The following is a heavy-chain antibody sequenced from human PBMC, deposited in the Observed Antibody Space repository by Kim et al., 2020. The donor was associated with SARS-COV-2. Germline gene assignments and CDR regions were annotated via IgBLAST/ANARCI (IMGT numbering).Heavy chain of an antibody. CDR3: ARCDSGYDYYYYYGMDV. D-gene: IGHD5-12*01. Sequence: FQGRVTITRDTSASTAYMELSRLRSEDTAVYYCARCDSGYDYYYYYGMDVWGQGTTVTVSS. V-gene: IGHV1-3*01. J-gene: IGHJ6*02.